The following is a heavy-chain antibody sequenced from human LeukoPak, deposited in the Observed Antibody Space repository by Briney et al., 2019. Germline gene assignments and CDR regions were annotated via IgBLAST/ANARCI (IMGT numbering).Heavy chain of an antibody. V-gene: IGHV3-23*01. CDR1: GFTFSSYA. Sequence: GGSLRLSCAASGFTFSSYAMSWVRQAPGKGLEWASAISGSGGSTYYADSVKGRFTISRDNSKNTLYLQMNSLRAEDTAVYYCAKDRRVVIRPLGYFDYWGQGTLVTVSS. CDR2: ISGSGGST. D-gene: IGHD3-3*01. J-gene: IGHJ4*02. CDR3: AKDRRVVIRPLGYFDY.